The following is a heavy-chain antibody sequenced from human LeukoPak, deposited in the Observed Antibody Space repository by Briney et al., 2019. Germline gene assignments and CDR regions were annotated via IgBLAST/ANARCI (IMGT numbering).Heavy chain of an antibody. CDR3: ARISSLINNHLIGYYFDY. CDR2: IYYSGST. Sequence: KASETLSLTCAVSGGSISSSSYYWGWIRQPPGKGLEWIGSIYYSGSTYYNPSLKSRVTISVDTSKNQFSLKLSSVTAADTAVYYCARISSLINNHLIGYYFDYWGQGTLVTVSS. V-gene: IGHV4-39*01. D-gene: IGHD2-21*01. J-gene: IGHJ4*02. CDR1: GGSISSSSYY.